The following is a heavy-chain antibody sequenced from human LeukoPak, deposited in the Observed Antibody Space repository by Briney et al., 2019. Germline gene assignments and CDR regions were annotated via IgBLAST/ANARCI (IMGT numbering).Heavy chain of an antibody. D-gene: IGHD3-16*02. V-gene: IGHV4-34*01. CDR1: GGSFSGYY. J-gene: IGHJ4*02. CDR3: ARHVSYDYVWGSYRRRVYFDY. CDR2: INHSGST. Sequence: SETLSLTCAVYGGSFSGYYWSWIRQPPGKGLEWIGEINHSGSTNYNPSLKSRVTISVNTSKNQFSLKLSSVTAADTAVYYCARHVSYDYVWGSYRRRVYFDYWGQGTLVTVSS.